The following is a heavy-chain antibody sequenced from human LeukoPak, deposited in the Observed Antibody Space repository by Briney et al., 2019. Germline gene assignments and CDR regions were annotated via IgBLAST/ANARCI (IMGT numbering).Heavy chain of an antibody. CDR3: ARNTRGDYSNSLPDY. J-gene: IGHJ4*02. CDR2: ISSSGSTI. V-gene: IGHV3-11*04. CDR1: GFTFSDYY. Sequence: SGGSLRLSCAASGFTFSDYYMSWIRQAPGKGLEWVSYISSSGSTIYYADSVKGRFTISRDNAKNSLYLQMNSLRAEDTAVYYYARNTRGDYSNSLPDYWGQGTLVTVSS. D-gene: IGHD4-11*01.